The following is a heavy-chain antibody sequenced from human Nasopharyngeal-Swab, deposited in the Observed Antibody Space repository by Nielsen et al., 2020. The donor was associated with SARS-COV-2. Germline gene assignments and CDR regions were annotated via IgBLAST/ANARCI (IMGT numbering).Heavy chain of an antibody. J-gene: IGHJ6*02. CDR1: GFTFNNYN. D-gene: IGHD3-3*01. CDR2: ISSSSSYI. CDR3: ARDGLDYDFWSAYFMDV. V-gene: IGHV3-21*01. Sequence: GESLKISCAASGFTFNNYNFNWVRQAPGKGLEWVSSISSSSSYIYYADSVKGRFTISRDNAKNSLYLQMNSRRAEDTAMYYCARDGLDYDFWSAYFMDVWGQGTTVTVSS.